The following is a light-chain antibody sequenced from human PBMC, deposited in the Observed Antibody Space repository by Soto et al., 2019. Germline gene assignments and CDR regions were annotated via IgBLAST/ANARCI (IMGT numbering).Light chain of an antibody. CDR2: DAS. CDR1: QSLSSR. J-gene: IGKJ1*01. Sequence: DMQLTQSPSSLSASVGDRVTITCRASQSLSSRLAWYQQKPGKAPELLIYDASSLKSGVPSRFSGSESGTEFTLTISSLQPDDFATYYCQQYNNFWTFGQGTKV. V-gene: IGKV1-5*01. CDR3: QQYNNFWT.